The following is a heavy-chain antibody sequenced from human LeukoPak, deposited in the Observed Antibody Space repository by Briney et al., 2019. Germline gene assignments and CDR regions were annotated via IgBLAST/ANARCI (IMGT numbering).Heavy chain of an antibody. D-gene: IGHD1-26*01. J-gene: IGHJ4*02. CDR1: GFTFSNYD. CDR3: ARDHSP. CDR2: IQYDGSNK. Sequence: PGGSLRLSCAMSGFTFSNYDLHWVRQAPGKGLEWVTFIQYDGSNKYYADSVKGRFTISRDNAKNSLYLQMNSLRAEDTAVYYCARDHSPWGQGTLVTVSS. V-gene: IGHV3-30*02.